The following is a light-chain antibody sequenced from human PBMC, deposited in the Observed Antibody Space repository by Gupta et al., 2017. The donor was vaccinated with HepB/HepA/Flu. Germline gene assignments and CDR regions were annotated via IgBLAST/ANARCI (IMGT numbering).Light chain of an antibody. J-gene: IGKJ3*01. CDR3: QQYYDIPFT. CDR1: QSILYRSNNKNS. CDR2: WTS. Sequence: DIVMTQSPDSLAVSLGERATINCKSSQSILYRSNNKNSLAWYQQKPGQPPKLLIYWTSTRESGVPDRFSGSGSGTDFTLTISTLQAEDVAVYYCQQYYDIPFTFGPGTKVDVK. V-gene: IGKV4-1*01.